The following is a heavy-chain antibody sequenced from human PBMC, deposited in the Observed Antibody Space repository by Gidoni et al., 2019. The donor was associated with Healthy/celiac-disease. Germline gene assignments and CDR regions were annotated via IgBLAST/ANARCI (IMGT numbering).Heavy chain of an antibody. J-gene: IGHJ4*02. CDR2: FIPIFGTA. Sequence: EQRVQSGAEVKKPGSSVKVSCKASGGTFSSYAISWVRQAPGQGLEWMGGFIPIFGTANSAQKFQGRVTITADESTSTAYMELSSLRSEDTAVYYCARSNKYCSGRGSEAFFVCYFDYWGQGTLVTVSS. V-gene: IGHV1-69*01. CDR3: ARSNKYCSGRGSEAFFVCYFDY. CDR1: GGTFSSYA. D-gene: IGHD2-15*01.